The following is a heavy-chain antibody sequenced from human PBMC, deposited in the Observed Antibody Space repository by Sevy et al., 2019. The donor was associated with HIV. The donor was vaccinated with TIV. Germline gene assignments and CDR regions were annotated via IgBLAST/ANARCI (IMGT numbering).Heavy chain of an antibody. Sequence: GGSLRLSCVGSGFPFGSHSMHWVRQAPGKGLEWVAVISYDGDNKYYADSVKGRFTISRDNSKNTRFLQMNSLRGDDTAVYYCAKDCRRGYSFGLDSWGQGTLVTVSS. CDR2: ISYDGDNK. CDR1: GFPFGSHS. V-gene: IGHV3-30*18. D-gene: IGHD5-18*01. CDR3: AKDCRRGYSFGLDS. J-gene: IGHJ5*01.